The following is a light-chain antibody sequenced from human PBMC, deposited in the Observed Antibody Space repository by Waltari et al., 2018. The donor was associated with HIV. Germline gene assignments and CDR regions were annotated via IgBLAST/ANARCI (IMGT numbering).Light chain of an antibody. Sequence: SDLTPPASVSGVLGQSITISCTGDDSDFAFYTFISWYQHHPGTPPNLLLYELYILASGILGRFSGSKSGNTASLTISGLQIDDEAVYYCASYTADDTLLFGGGTTVTVL. V-gene: IGLV2-14*01. CDR3: ASYTADDTLL. J-gene: IGLJ2*01. CDR2: ELY. CDR1: DSDFAFYTF.